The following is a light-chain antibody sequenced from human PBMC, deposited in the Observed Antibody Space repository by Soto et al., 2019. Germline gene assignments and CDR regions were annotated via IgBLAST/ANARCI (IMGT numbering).Light chain of an antibody. CDR1: QGISHY. CDR3: QKYNSAPWT. V-gene: IGKV1-27*01. CDR2: AAS. J-gene: IGKJ1*01. Sequence: DLQMTQSPSSLSASVGDRVTITCRASQGISHYLAWYQQKPGKVPKLLIYAASTLQSGVPSRFSGSGSGTDFTLTISSLQPEDGGTYYCQKYNSAPWTFGQGTKVEIK.